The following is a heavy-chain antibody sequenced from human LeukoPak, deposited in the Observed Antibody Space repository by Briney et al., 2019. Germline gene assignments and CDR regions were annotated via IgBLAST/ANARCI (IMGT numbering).Heavy chain of an antibody. Sequence: PGGSLRLSCAASGFTFSSYAMSWVRQAPGKGLEWVSAISGSGGSTYYADSVKGRFTISRDNSKNTLYLQMNSLRAEDTAVYYCAKEQGFEGIVVEVAPYNWFDPWGQGTLVTVSS. D-gene: IGHD2-15*01. CDR1: GFTFSSYA. V-gene: IGHV3-23*01. J-gene: IGHJ5*02. CDR3: AKEQGFEGIVVEVAPYNWFDP. CDR2: ISGSGGST.